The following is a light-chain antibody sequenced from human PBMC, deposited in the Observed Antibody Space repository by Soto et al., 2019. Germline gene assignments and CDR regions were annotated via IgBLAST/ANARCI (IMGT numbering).Light chain of an antibody. CDR2: GGS. CDR1: QNIRGND. Sequence: EVVLTQSPGALSLSPGEGVTLSCRASQNIRGNDLAWYRQKRGQAPRLLIYGGSSRAYGIPDRFSGRGTGRNFNLTLSRLEPDDSAFYYCQDYGTSPPWFFGQGTKVEIK. J-gene: IGKJ1*01. V-gene: IGKV3-20*01. CDR3: QDYGTSPPWF.